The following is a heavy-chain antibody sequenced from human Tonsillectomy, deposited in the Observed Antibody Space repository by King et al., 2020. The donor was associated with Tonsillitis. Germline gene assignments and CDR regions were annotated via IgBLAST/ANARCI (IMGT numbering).Heavy chain of an antibody. D-gene: IGHD2-8*02. V-gene: IGHV3-15*01. CDR1: GFTFSDAW. CDR2: VRSKASNGTT. CDR3: TPTSTVFYYYGMDV. Sequence: VQLVQSGGGLVKPGGSLRLSCAASGFTFSDAWMSWVRQAPGKGLEWVGRVRSKASNGTTDYAAPVQGRFTISRDDSKNTLFLQMNNLKNEDTAVYYCTPTSTVFYYYGMDVWGQGTTVTVSS. J-gene: IGHJ6*02.